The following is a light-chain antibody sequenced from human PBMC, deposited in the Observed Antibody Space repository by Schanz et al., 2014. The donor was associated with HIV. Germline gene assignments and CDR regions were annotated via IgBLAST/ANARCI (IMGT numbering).Light chain of an antibody. CDR3: QQRSHWPLT. J-gene: IGKJ4*01. CDR2: GAS. CDR1: ESVSSRY. Sequence: IVLTQSPGTLSLSLGERATLSCRASESVSSRYLAWYQQKPGPAPRLLLYGASTRATGIPARFSGSGSGTEFTLTINTLRPEDSAVYYCQQRSHWPLTFGGGTKVEI. V-gene: IGKV3D-20*02.